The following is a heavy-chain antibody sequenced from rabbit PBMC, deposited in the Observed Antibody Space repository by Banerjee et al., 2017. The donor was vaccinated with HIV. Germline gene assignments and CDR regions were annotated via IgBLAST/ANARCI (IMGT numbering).Heavy chain of an antibody. CDR3: ARDLAGVIGWNFNL. D-gene: IGHD4-1*01. Sequence: QSLEESGGDLVKPGASLTLTCKASGFTFSIYWICWVRQAPGKGLEWIACINTISGDTVYATWAKGRFTISKASWTTVTLQMTSLTAADTASYFCARDLAGVIGWNFNLWGQGTLVTVS. V-gene: IGHV1S40*01. CDR2: INTISGDT. CDR1: GFTFSIYW. J-gene: IGHJ4*01.